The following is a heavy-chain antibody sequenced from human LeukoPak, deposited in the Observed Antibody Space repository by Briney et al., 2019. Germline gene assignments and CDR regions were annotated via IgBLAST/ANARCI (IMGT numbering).Heavy chain of an antibody. Sequence: GGSLRLSCAASGFTFSSYAMHWVRQAPGKGLEYVSAISSNGGSTYYANSVKGRFTISRDNSKNTLYLQMGSLRAEDMAVYYCARVRSSGAIVGATPTRHSPDYYFDYWGQGTLVTVSS. D-gene: IGHD1-26*01. CDR3: ARVRSSGAIVGATPTRHSPDYYFDY. CDR2: ISSNGGST. CDR1: GFTFSSYA. V-gene: IGHV3-64*01. J-gene: IGHJ4*02.